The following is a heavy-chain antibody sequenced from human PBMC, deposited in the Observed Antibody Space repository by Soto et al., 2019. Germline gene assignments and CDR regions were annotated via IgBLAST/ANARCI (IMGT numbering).Heavy chain of an antibody. CDR1: GYTFTSYD. J-gene: IGHJ6*02. CDR3: ARGQTGRSSSHNYYYGMDV. D-gene: IGHD6-6*01. CDR2: MNPNSGNT. V-gene: IGHV1-8*01. Sequence: ASVKVSCKASGYTFTSYDINWVRQATGQGLEWMGWMNPNSGNTGYPQKFQGRVAMTRNTSISTAYMELSSLRSEDTAVYYCARGQTGRSSSHNYYYGMDVWGQGTTVTVSS.